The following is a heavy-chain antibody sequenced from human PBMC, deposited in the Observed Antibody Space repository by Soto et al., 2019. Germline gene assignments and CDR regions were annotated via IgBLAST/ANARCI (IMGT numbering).Heavy chain of an antibody. D-gene: IGHD1-26*01. CDR1: GYSFTSYW. CDR3: ARGYSGSQHYYYGMDV. V-gene: IGHV5-51*01. J-gene: IGHJ6*02. CDR2: IYPGDSDT. Sequence: GESLKICCKGSGYSFTSYWIGWVRQMPGKGLEWMGIIYPGDSDTRYSPSFQGQVTISADKSISTAYLQWSSLKASDTAVYYCARGYSGSQHYYYGMDVWGQGTTVTVSS.